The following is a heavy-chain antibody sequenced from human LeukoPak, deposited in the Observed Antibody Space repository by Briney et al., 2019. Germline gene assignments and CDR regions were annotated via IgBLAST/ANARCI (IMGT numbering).Heavy chain of an antibody. CDR1: GGTINNGG. D-gene: IGHD1-1*01. CDR3: ARGEGKYHDIRGGFDP. V-gene: IGHV1-69*13. J-gene: IGHJ5*02. Sequence: AASVKVSCKASGGTINNGGMNWVRQAPGQGLEWMGMIIPKFGIAHYARKFQGRVTITADESTGTTYMEVSSLIPDDTAAYYCARGEGKYHDIRGGFDPWGQGTSVTVSS. CDR2: IIPKFGIA.